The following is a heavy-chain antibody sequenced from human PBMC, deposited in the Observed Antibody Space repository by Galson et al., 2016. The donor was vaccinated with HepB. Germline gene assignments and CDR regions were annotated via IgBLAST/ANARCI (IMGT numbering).Heavy chain of an antibody. J-gene: IGHJ4*02. V-gene: IGHV1-46*01. CDR2: ITPGSGSA. CDR1: GYTFTNFY. D-gene: IGHD3-9*01. CDR3: ARDLRYYDILSGLHY. Sequence: VTVSCKASGYTFTNFYVHWVRQAPGQGLEWMGLITPGSGSATYAQNFRGRVSMTRDTSTNTVYMELSSLRSEDTAVYYCARDLRYYDILSGLHYWGQGTLVTVSS.